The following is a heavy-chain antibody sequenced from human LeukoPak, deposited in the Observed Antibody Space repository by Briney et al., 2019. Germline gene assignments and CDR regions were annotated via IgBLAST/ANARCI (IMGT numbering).Heavy chain of an antibody. J-gene: IGHJ4*02. CDR3: ARDYRLWWLTN. V-gene: IGHV3-74*01. D-gene: IGHD2-21*01. CDR2: ITPDGSGT. Sequence: GGSLRLSCAASGFTFSTYWMHWVRQAPGKGLVWGSRITPDGSGTIYADSVKGRFTISRDNAKNTLYLQMNSLRAEDTAVYYCARDYRLWWLTNWGQGTLVTVSS. CDR1: GFTFSTYW.